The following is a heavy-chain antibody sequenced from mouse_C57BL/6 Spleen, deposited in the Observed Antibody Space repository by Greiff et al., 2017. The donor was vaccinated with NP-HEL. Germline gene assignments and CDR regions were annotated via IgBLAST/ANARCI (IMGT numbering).Heavy chain of an antibody. CDR1: GYTFTDYY. J-gene: IGHJ2*01. V-gene: IGHV1-76*01. Sequence: QVQLQQSGAELVRPGASVKLSCKASGYTFTDYYINWVKQRPGQGLEWIARIYPGSGNTYYNEKFKGKATLTAEKSSSTAYMQLSSLTSEDSAVYVSARSIVTTEYYFDYWGQGTTLTVSS. CDR3: ARSIVTTEYYFDY. D-gene: IGHD2-12*01. CDR2: IYPGSGNT.